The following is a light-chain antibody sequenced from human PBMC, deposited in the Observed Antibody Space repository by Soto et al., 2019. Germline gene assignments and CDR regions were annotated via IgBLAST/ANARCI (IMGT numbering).Light chain of an antibody. J-gene: IGKJ1*01. CDR1: QDIGTY. CDR3: QQFYNYPRT. Sequence: AMRMTQSPSSFSASTGDRVSITCRATQDIGTYLAWYQQIPGKAPKLLIYDASTLRTGVPSRFSGSGSGTDFTLTISYLQSEDFGTYYCQQFYNYPRTFGQGTKVDIK. V-gene: IGKV1-8*01. CDR2: DAS.